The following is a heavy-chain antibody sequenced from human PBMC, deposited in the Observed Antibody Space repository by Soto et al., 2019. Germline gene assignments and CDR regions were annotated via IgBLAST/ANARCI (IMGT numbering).Heavy chain of an antibody. CDR3: AMGRPADGTDY. J-gene: IGHJ4*02. CDR1: GGSFSGYY. Sequence: QVQLQQWGAGLLKPSETLSLTCAVYGGSFSGYYGSWILQPPGKGLEWIGEINHSGSTNYNPSLKSRVTISVDTSKNQFSLKLSSVTAADTAVYYCAMGRPADGTDYWGQRTLVTVSS. CDR2: INHSGST. V-gene: IGHV4-34*01.